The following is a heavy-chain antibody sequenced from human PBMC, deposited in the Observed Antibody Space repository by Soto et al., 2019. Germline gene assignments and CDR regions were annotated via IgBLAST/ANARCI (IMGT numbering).Heavy chain of an antibody. CDR3: ARDESGAFDI. V-gene: IGHV1-18*04. J-gene: IGHJ3*02. CDR1: GYTFITYG. D-gene: IGHD3-10*01. CDR2: ISAYNGNT. Sequence: SVKVSCKASGYTFITYGINGVRQAPGQGLDGMGCISAYNGNTNYAQNLQGGLTMTTDTSTTTANMELRSLRSDDTAVYYCARDESGAFDIWGQGTKVTVSS.